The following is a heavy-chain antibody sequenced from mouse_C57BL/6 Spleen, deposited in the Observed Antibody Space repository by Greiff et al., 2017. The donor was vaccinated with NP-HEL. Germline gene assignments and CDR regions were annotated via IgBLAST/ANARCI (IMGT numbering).Heavy chain of an antibody. Sequence: QVQLQQPGAELVRPGTSVKLSCKASGYTFTSYWMHWVKQRPGQGLEWIGVIDPSDSYTNYNQKFKGKATLTVDTSSSTAYMQLSSLTSEDSAVYYCARGITTVVATNAYWGQGTLVTVSA. D-gene: IGHD1-1*01. J-gene: IGHJ3*01. V-gene: IGHV1-59*01. CDR2: IDPSDSYT. CDR1: GYTFTSYW. CDR3: ARGITTVVATNAY.